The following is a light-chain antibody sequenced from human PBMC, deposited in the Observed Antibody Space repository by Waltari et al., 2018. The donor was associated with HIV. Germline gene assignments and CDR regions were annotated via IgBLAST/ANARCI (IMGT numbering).Light chain of an antibody. J-gene: IGKJ4*01. CDR3: QQYYRTPLT. V-gene: IGKV4-1*01. CDR1: KTLLYSSNNKNY. Sequence: ILLTQSPASLAVSLGERATINCKDRKTLLYSSNNKNYLAWYQHKPGQPPKLLIYWASTRQSGVPDRFSGSGSGTNFNLTINKLQAEDVATYYCQQYYRTPLTFGGGTKVGL. CDR2: WAS.